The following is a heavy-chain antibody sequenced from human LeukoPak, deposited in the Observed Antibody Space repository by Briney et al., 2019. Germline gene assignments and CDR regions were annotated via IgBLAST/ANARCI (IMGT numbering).Heavy chain of an antibody. Sequence: GGSLRLSCAASGFTFSSSAMSWVRQTPGKGLEWVSAITGSGGSTYYADSVKGRFTISRDNSKNTLYLQMNSLRAEDTAVYYCAKDPYGDYVNWFDPWGQGTLVTVSS. CDR2: ITGSGGST. J-gene: IGHJ5*02. CDR3: AKDPYGDYVNWFDP. CDR1: GFTFSSSA. V-gene: IGHV3-23*01. D-gene: IGHD4-17*01.